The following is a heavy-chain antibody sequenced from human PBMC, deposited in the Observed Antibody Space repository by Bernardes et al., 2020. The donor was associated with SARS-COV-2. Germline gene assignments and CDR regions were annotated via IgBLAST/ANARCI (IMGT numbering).Heavy chain of an antibody. CDR1: GYMFTGYY. CDR3: ARSSYPSSSDFDY. Sequence: ASVKVSCKASGYMFTGYYIHWVRQAPGPGLEWMGWINPNSGGTNPAQMFQGRVTWTRDTSISTAFMEVTSLRSDDTAFYYCARSSYPSSSDFDYWGQGTLVTVSS. J-gene: IGHJ4*02. D-gene: IGHD6-6*01. V-gene: IGHV1-2*02. CDR2: INPNSGGT.